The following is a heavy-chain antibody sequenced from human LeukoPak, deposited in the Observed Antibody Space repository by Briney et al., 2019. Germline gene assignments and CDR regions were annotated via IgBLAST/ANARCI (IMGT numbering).Heavy chain of an antibody. CDR2: INPSGGST. D-gene: IGHD2-15*01. V-gene: IGHV1-46*01. CDR1: GYTFTSYY. CDR3: ARDLADIVVVVAAPYYYYGMDV. J-gene: IGHJ6*04. Sequence: ASVKVSCKASGYTFTSYYMHWVRQAPGQGLEWMGIINPSGGSTSYAQKFQGRVTMTRDTSTSTVYMELSSLRSEDTAVYYCARDLADIVVVVAAPYYYYGMDVWGKETTVTVSS.